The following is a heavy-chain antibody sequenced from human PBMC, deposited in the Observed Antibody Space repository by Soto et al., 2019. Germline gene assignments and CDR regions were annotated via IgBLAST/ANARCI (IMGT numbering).Heavy chain of an antibody. J-gene: IGHJ6*02. D-gene: IGHD4-17*01. CDR1: GCSISSGDYY. V-gene: IGHV4-30-4*01. Sequence: PSETLSLTCTVSGCSISSGDYYWSWIRQPPGKGLEWIGYIYYSGSTYYNPSLKSRVTISVDTSKNQFSLKLSSVTAADTAVYYCASHDYAHYGIDVWGQGTTVTVSS. CDR2: IYYSGST. CDR3: ASHDYAHYGIDV.